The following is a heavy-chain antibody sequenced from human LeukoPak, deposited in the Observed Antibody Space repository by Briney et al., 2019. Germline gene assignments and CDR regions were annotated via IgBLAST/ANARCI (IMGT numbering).Heavy chain of an antibody. CDR1: GGSISEYD. CDR3: ARHRSGSFDS. D-gene: IGHD3-3*01. J-gene: IGHJ4*02. CDR2: SYNRGST. V-gene: IGHV4-59*08. Sequence: SETLSLTCTVSGGSISEYDWNWIRQPPGKGLEWIGSSYNRGSTNYNPSLKSRVTISVDTSKNQLSLRLSSVTAADTAVYYCARHRSGSFDSWGQGTLVTVSS.